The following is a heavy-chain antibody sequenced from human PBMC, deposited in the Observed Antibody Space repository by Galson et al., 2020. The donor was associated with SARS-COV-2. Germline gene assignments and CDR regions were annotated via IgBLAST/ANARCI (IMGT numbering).Heavy chain of an antibody. CDR2: ISYDGNSK. CDR1: GFTFSSSA. J-gene: IGHJ4*02. V-gene: IGHV3-30*04. Sequence: QLGESLKISCAASGFTFSSSAMHWVRQAPGKGLEWVAIISYDGNSKYNSDSVKGRFTISRDISKNTLYLQMNSLRPEDTAVYYCARETDAHTSCWYDYWGQGTLVTVSS. D-gene: IGHD6-13*01. CDR3: ARETDAHTSCWYDY.